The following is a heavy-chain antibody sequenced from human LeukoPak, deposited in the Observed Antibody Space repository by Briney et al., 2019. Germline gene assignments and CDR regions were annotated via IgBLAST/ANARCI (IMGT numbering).Heavy chain of an antibody. Sequence: PGGSLRLSCAASGFTFDDYAMHWVRQDPGKGLEWVSLISGDGGSTYYADSEKGRFTISRDNSKNSLYLQMDSLRTEDTALYYCANAESSGWPFDYWGQGTLVTVSS. D-gene: IGHD6-19*01. J-gene: IGHJ4*02. V-gene: IGHV3-43*02. CDR3: ANAESSGWPFDY. CDR1: GFTFDDYA. CDR2: ISGDGGST.